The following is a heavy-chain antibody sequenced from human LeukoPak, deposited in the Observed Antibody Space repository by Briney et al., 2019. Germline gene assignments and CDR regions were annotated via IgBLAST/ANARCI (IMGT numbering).Heavy chain of an antibody. CDR2: INHSGST. D-gene: IGHD5-12*01. CDR1: GGSFSGYY. CDR3: ARVQRGYSGYAVDY. V-gene: IGHV4-34*01. Sequence: PSKTLSLTCAVYGGSFSGYYWSWIRQPPGKGLEWIGEINHSGSTNYNPSLKSRVTISVDTSKNQFSLKLSSVTAADTAVYYCARVQRGYSGYAVDYWGQGTLVTVSS. J-gene: IGHJ4*02.